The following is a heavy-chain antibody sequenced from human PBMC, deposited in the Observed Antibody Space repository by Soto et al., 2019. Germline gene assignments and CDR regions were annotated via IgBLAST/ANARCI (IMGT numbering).Heavy chain of an antibody. Sequence: GGSLRLSCAASGFTFSSYAMSWVRQAPGKGLEWVSAISGSGGSTYYADSVKGRFTISRDNSKNTLYLQMNSLRAEDTAVYYCAKGTNDAPGFNLRPTPAPDYWGQGTLVTVSS. CDR1: GFTFSSYA. CDR2: ISGSGGST. D-gene: IGHD1-20*01. V-gene: IGHV3-23*01. CDR3: AKGTNDAPGFNLRPTPAPDY. J-gene: IGHJ4*02.